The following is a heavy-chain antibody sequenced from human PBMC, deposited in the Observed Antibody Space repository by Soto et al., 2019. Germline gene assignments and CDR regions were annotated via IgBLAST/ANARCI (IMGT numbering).Heavy chain of an antibody. V-gene: IGHV3-74*01. D-gene: IGHD3-9*01. CDR2: INSDGSST. Sequence: PGGSLRLSCAASGFTFSSYWMHWVRQAPGKGLVWVSRINSDGSSTSYADSVKGRFTISRDNAKNTLYLQMNSLRAEDTAVYYCARNDILGYYYYGMDVWGQGTTVTVSS. CDR1: GFTFSSYW. CDR3: ARNDILGYYYYGMDV. J-gene: IGHJ6*02.